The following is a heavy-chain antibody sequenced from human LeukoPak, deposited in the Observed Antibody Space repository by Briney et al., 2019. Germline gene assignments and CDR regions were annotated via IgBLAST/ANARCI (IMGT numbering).Heavy chain of an antibody. V-gene: IGHV3-33*01. CDR2: IWYDGSNK. CDR1: GFTFSSYG. D-gene: IGHD1-7*01. Sequence: GGSLRLSCAASGFTFSSYGMHWVRQAPGKGLEWVAVIWYDGSNKYYADSVKGRFTISRDNSKNTLYLQMNSLRAEDTAVYYCARDSSITGTTSADYWGQGTLVTISS. J-gene: IGHJ4*02. CDR3: ARDSSITGTTSADY.